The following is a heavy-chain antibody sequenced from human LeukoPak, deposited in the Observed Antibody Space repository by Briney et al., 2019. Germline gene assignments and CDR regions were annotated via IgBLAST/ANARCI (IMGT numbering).Heavy chain of an antibody. J-gene: IGHJ5*01. CDR3: ARVAVAGPTGWFDS. CDR2: ISSTSAYI. D-gene: IGHD6-19*01. CDR1: GFTFSSYA. V-gene: IGHV3-21*01. Sequence: GGSLRLSCAASGFTFSSYAMSWVRQAPGKGLEWVSSISSTSAYIYYAESVKGRFSISRDNVDNVVHLQMSSLTNEDTAVYYCARVAVAGPTGWFDSWGQGTLVTVSS.